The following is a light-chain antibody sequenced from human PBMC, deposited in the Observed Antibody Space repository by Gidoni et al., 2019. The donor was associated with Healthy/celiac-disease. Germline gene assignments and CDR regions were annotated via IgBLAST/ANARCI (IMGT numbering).Light chain of an antibody. CDR2: EVS. CDR1: SSDVGGYNY. V-gene: IGLV2-14*01. Sequence: QSALTQPASVSVSPGQPITISCTGTSSDVGGYNYVSWYQQHPGKAPKLMIYEVSNRPSGVSNRFSGSKSGNTASLTISGLQAEDEADYYCSSYTSSSTRVFGGGTKLTVL. J-gene: IGLJ3*02. CDR3: SSYTSSSTRV.